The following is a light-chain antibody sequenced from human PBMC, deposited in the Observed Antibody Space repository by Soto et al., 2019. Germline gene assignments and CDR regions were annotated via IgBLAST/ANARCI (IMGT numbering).Light chain of an antibody. V-gene: IGKV4-1*01. CDR1: RTLLHDSNHKDY. CDR2: WAS. Sequence: DIVMTPSPRSLTVSLGESATITCHSSRTLLHDSNHKDYLAWYQQKPGQPPKLLFYWASTRVSGVPDRFSASGSGTDFTLAINNFQGEDVAIYYCQQYNSASWYTFGQGTRLEIK. CDR3: QQYNSASWYT. J-gene: IGKJ2*01.